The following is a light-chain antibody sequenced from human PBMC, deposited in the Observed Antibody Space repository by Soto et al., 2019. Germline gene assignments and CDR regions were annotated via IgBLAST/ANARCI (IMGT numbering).Light chain of an antibody. CDR2: LGS. CDR3: MQALHTPFFT. V-gene: IGKV2-28*01. CDR1: QSLLHSNGYNY. Sequence: DIVMTQSPLSLPVTPGEPASISCRSSQSLLHSNGYNYLDWYLQKPGQSPQLLIYLGSNRASGVPDRFSGSGSGTDFTLKISRVEAEDVGVYYCMQALHTPFFTFGPGTKVDIK. J-gene: IGKJ3*01.